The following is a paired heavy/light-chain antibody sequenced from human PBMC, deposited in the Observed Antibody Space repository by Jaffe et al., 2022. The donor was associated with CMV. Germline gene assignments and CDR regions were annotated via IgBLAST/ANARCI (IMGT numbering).Light chain of an antibody. CDR1: SSDVGTYEF. V-gene: IGLV2-11*01. J-gene: IGLJ3*02. Sequence: QSALTQPRSVSGSPGQSVTISCTGTSSDVGTYEFVSWYQQHPGKAPKLIIYNVNKRPSGVPDRFSASKSGSTASLTVSGLQADDGADYFCCSYAGDYTWLFGGGTLLTVL. CDR3: CSYAGDYTWL. CDR2: NVN.
Heavy chain of an antibody. V-gene: IGHV4-61*01. CDR1: GASVSSGTYY. CDR3: VRASYDFWSSTGNWFDP. J-gene: IGHJ5*02. CDR2: IYYSGST. Sequence: QVQLQESGPGLVKPSETLTLTCDVSGASVSSGTYYWNWIRQSPGGGLEWIGYIYYSGSTNRNRSLRSRATLSLDTSKNQFSLQLTSVTAADTAVYYCVRASYDFWSSTGNWFDPWGQGILVTVSS. D-gene: IGHD3-3*01.